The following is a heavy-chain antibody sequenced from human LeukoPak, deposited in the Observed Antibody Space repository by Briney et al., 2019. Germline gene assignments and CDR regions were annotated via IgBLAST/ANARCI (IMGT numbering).Heavy chain of an antibody. CDR2: ISSSSSYI. D-gene: IGHD5-18*01. CDR1: GFTFSSYS. Sequence: GGSLRLSCAASGFTFSSYSMNLVRRAPGKGLEWVSSISSSSSYIYYADSVKGRFTISRDNAKNSLYLQMNSLRAEDTAVYYCARGRNSYGPNWFDPWGQGTLVTVSS. V-gene: IGHV3-21*01. CDR3: ARGRNSYGPNWFDP. J-gene: IGHJ5*02.